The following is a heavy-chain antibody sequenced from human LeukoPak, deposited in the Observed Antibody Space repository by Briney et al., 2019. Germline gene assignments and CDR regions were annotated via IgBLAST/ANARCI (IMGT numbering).Heavy chain of an antibody. V-gene: IGHV3-33*08. J-gene: IGHJ6*02. Sequence: GGSLRLSCAASGLTFSSYGMHWFRQAPGKGQEWVAVIWYDGSNKYYADSVKGRFTISRDNSKNTLYLQMNSLRAEDTAVYYCARDEGSGYGMDVWGQGTTVTVSS. CDR3: ARDEGSGYGMDV. CDR2: IWYDGSNK. CDR1: GLTFSSYG. D-gene: IGHD3-10*01.